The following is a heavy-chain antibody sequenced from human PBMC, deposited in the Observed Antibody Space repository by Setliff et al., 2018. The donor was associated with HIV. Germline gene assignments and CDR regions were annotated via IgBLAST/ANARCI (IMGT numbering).Heavy chain of an antibody. Sequence: ASVKVSCKTSGYTFPDYYLHWVRQAPGQGLEWMGRISPNSGGTNYAQKFQGRVTMTSDTSINTVYMELSSLRSDDTAVYYCARDHPYFCSSTSCSFLDYWGQGTLVTVSS. D-gene: IGHD2-2*01. CDR2: ISPNSGGT. J-gene: IGHJ4*02. CDR3: ARDHPYFCSSTSCSFLDY. V-gene: IGHV1-2*06. CDR1: GYTFPDYY.